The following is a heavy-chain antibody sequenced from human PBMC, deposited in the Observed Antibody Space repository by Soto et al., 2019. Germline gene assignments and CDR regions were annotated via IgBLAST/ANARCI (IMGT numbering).Heavy chain of an antibody. CDR3: ARGLYSGSYYWYYYYGMDV. J-gene: IGHJ6*02. V-gene: IGHV1-8*01. Sequence: ASVKVSCKASGYTFTSYDINWVRQATGQGLEWMGWMNPNSGNTGYAQKFQGRVTMTRNTSISTAYMELSSLRSEDTAVYYCARGLYSGSYYWYYYYGMDVWGQGTTVTVS. CDR1: GYTFTSYD. D-gene: IGHD1-26*01. CDR2: MNPNSGNT.